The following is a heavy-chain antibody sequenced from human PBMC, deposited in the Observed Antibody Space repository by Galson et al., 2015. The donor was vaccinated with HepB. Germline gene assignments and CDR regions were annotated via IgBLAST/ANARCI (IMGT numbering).Heavy chain of an antibody. D-gene: IGHD3-22*01. J-gene: IGHJ6*03. V-gene: IGHV3-30*18. CDR1: GFTFSNHG. CDR3: AKRSSGYYYEGYFYYYMDV. Sequence: SLRLSCAASGFTFSNHGIHWVRQAPGKGLGWVAVIPHDGSDIYYTDSVKGRFTISRDNSKNTLYLQMTSLGAEDTAVYYCAKRSSGYYYEGYFYYYMDVWGKGTTVTVSS. CDR2: IPHDGSDI.